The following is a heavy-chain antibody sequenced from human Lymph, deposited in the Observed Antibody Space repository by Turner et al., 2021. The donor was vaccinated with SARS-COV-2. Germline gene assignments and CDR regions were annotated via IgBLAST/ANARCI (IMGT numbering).Heavy chain of an antibody. V-gene: IGHV3-21*01. Sequence: EVQLVESGRGLVKPGGSLRLSCAASGFTFSSYSMNWVRQAPGKGLEWVSSISSRGSYIYYADSVKGRFTISRDNAKNSLYLQMNSLRADDTAVYYCAREKLGELFDYWGQGTLVTVSS. D-gene: IGHD3-10*01. CDR3: AREKLGELFDY. J-gene: IGHJ4*02. CDR1: GFTFSSYS. CDR2: ISSRGSYI.